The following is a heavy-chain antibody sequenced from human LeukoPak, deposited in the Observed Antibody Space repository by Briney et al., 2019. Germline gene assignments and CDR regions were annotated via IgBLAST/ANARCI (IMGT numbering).Heavy chain of an antibody. V-gene: IGHV3-48*03. CDR2: ISSSGSTI. J-gene: IGHJ4*02. CDR3: ARATYYYGSGSQPMYDY. CDR1: GFTFSSYE. Sequence: PGGSLRLSXAASGFTFSSYEMNWVRQAPGKGLEWDSYISSSGSTIYYADSVKGRFTISRDNAKNSLYLQMNSLRAEDTAVYYCARATYYYGSGSQPMYDYWGQGTLVTVSS. D-gene: IGHD3-10*01.